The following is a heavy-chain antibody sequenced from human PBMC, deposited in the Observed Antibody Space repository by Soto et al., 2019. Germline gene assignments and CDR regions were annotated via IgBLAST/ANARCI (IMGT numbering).Heavy chain of an antibody. D-gene: IGHD2-15*01. CDR1: GYSFTTYN. V-gene: IGHV1-18*01. CDR3: ARPAVVNSLDD. CDR2: ISNYNGNT. Sequence: GASVKVSCKTSGYSFTTYNISWVRQAPGQGLEWLGRISNYNGNTDYAQKFEGRLVMTTETSTTTPFLELTSLTSDDAAVYYCARPAVVNSLDDCGQGTLVTVSS. J-gene: IGHJ4*02.